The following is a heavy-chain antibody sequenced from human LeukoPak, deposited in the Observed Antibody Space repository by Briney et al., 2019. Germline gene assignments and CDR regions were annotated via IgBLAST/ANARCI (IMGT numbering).Heavy chain of an antibody. D-gene: IGHD6-13*01. CDR3: AREGTHNTTWYHWFDP. J-gene: IGHJ5*02. Sequence: PSETLSLTCIVSGHSISSDYYWGWIRQSPGKGLEWIGSLYHTGTTYYDPSLKSRVTISMDRSKNQFSLRLRSVTASDTGVYYCAREGTHNTTWYHWFDPWGQGILVTVSS. V-gene: IGHV4-38-2*02. CDR2: LYHTGTT. CDR1: GHSISSDYY.